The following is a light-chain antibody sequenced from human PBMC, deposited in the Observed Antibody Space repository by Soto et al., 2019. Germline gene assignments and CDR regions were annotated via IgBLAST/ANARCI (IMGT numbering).Light chain of an antibody. Sequence: DIQMTQSPSSLSASVGDRVTITCQASQDISNYLNWYQQKPGKAPKLLIYKASSLQSGVPSRFSGSGSGTEFTLTISSLQPDDFATYYCQQYSSYSYTFGQGTKVDNK. J-gene: IGKJ2*01. CDR2: KAS. V-gene: IGKV1-5*03. CDR1: QDISNY. CDR3: QQYSSYSYT.